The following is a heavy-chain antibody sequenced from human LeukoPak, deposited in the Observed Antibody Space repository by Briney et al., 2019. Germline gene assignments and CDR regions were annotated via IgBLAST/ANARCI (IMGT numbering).Heavy chain of an antibody. J-gene: IGHJ6*02. CDR3: ARKTGSSSVLYYYYGMDV. V-gene: IGHV1-69*13. CDR1: GYTFTSYD. D-gene: IGHD6-6*01. Sequence: SVKVSCEASGYTFTSYDISWVRQAPGQGLEWMGGIIPIFGTANYAQKFQGRVTITADESTSTAYMELSSLRSEDTAVYYCARKTGSSSVLYYYYGMDVWGQGTTVTVSS. CDR2: IIPIFGTA.